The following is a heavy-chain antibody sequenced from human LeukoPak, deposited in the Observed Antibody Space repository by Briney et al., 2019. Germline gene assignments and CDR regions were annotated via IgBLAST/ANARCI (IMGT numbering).Heavy chain of an antibody. CDR1: GFTFSTYS. CDR2: ISSSSSYI. J-gene: IGHJ4*02. D-gene: IGHD3-22*01. V-gene: IGHV3-21*01. CDR3: ARDRRSESSGYYYSDY. Sequence: GRSLRLSCAASGFTFSTYSMSWVRQAPGKGLEWVSSISSSSSYISYADSMKGRFTVSRDNAKNSMYLQMNSLRAEDTGVYYCARDRRSESSGYYYSDYWGQGTLVTVSS.